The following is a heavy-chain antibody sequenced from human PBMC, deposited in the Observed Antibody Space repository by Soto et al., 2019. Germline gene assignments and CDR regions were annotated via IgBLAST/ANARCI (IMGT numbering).Heavy chain of an antibody. D-gene: IGHD3-10*01. J-gene: IGHJ5*01. CDR3: AKSYFFSWYDS. V-gene: IGHV3-23*01. CDR1: GFTFSSYD. CDR2: VSSSADAT. Sequence: GGSLILSCAAAGFTFSSYDMAWVRQAPGKGLEWVSTVSSSADATQYADSVKGRFTISRDNSKNTLYLEMNNLGDEDTATYYCAKSYFFSWYDSWGQGTLVTVSS.